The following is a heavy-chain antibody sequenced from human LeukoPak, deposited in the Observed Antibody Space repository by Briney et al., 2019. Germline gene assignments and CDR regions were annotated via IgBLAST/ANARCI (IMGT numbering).Heavy chain of an antibody. V-gene: IGHV4-59*01. CDR2: IFYSGST. J-gene: IGHJ5*02. CDR3: AREGGSYYHWFDP. Sequence: VKPSETLSLTCTLSGGSISNYYWSWIRQPPGKGLEWIGNIFYSGSTNYNPSLQSRVTISLDTSKNQFSLKLTSVSAADTAVYYCAREGGSYYHWFDPWGQGTLVTVSS. D-gene: IGHD1-26*01. CDR1: GGSISNYY.